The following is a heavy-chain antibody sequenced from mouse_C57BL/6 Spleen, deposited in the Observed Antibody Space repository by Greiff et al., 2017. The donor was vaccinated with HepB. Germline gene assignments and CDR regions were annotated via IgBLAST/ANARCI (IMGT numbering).Heavy chain of an antibody. CDR3: AIEDYDNAY. CDR2: INPNNGGT. Sequence: VQLKQSGPELVKPGASVKIPCKASGYTFTDYNMDWVKQSHGKSLEWIGEINPNNGGTIYNQKFKGKATLTVDKSSSSAYMELRSLTSDDTEVYYCAIEDYDNAYWGQGTLVTVSA. J-gene: IGHJ3*01. CDR1: GYTFTDYN. D-gene: IGHD2-4*01. V-gene: IGHV1-18*01.